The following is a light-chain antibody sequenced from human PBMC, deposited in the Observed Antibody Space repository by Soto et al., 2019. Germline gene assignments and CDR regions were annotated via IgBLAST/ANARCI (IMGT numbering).Light chain of an antibody. V-gene: IGKV3-11*01. CDR1: QSVSSY. CDR3: QQRSNWPPFVT. Sequence: EILLTQSPATLSLSPGERATLSCRASQSVSSYLAWYQQKPGQAPRLLIYDASNRATGIPARFSGSGSGTDFTLTISSLEPEDFAVYYCQQRSNWPPFVTFGQGTKLEIK. CDR2: DAS. J-gene: IGKJ2*01.